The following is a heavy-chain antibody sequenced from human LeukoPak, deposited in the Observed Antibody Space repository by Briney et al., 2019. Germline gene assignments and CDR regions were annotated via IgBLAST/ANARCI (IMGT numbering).Heavy chain of an antibody. CDR1: GGSFSGYY. V-gene: IGHV4-34*01. Sequence: SETLSLTCAVYGGSFSGYYWSWIRQPPGKGLEWIGEINHSGSTNYNPSLKSRVTISVDTSKNQFSLKLSPVTAADTAVYYCASVGGHCSGGSCYKHYYYYMDVWGKGTTVTVSS. CDR2: INHSGST. CDR3: ASVGGHCSGGSCYKHYYYYMDV. D-gene: IGHD2-15*01. J-gene: IGHJ6*03.